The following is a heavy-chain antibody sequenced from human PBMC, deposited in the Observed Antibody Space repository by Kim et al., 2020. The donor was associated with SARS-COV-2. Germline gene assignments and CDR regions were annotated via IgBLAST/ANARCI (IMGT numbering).Heavy chain of an antibody. J-gene: IGHJ4*02. V-gene: IGHV3-30*01. Sequence: SVKGRFTISRDTSKNTLYLQMNSLRPDDTAVYFCARGNEDTSGYYKEGWVYWGQGTLVIVSS. CDR3: ARGNEDTSGYYKEGWVY. D-gene: IGHD3-22*01.